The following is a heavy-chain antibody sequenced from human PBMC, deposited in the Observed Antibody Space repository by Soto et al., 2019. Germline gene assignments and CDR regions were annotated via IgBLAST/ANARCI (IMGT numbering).Heavy chain of an antibody. CDR2: IYYSGST. CDR3: ARLIRGRLLH. CDR1: GGSISSYY. V-gene: IGHV4-59*08. J-gene: IGHJ4*02. Sequence: SETLSLTCTVSGGSISSYYWSWIRQPPGKGLEWIGYIYYSGSTNYNPSLKSRVTISVDTSKNQFSLKLSSVTAADTAVYYCARLIRGRLLHWGRGTLVIGSS. D-gene: IGHD2-21*01.